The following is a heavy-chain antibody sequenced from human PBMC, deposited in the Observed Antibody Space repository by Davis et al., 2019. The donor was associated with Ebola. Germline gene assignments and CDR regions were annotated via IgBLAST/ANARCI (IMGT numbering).Heavy chain of an antibody. CDR2: INSGANTI. J-gene: IGHJ4*02. V-gene: IGHV3-74*01. Sequence: GESLKISCAASGFTFGTSWMHWVRQAPGKGLVWVSHINSGANTIDYADSVKGRFTISRDNAKNTLFLQMNSLRAEDTAVYYCARAGYYRFDYWGQGILVTVSS. CDR3: ARAGYYRFDY. D-gene: IGHD3-3*01. CDR1: GFTFGTSW.